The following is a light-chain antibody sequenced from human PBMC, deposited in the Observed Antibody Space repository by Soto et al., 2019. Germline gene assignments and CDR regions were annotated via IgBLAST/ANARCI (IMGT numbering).Light chain of an antibody. CDR2: DNN. CDR1: SSNIGSLYD. J-gene: IGLJ2*01. CDR3: QSYDSSLSASV. Sequence: QSVLTQPPSVSGAPGQRVTISCTGSSSNIGSLYDVHWYQQLPGTAPKLLIYDNNNRPSGVPDRFSGSKSGNSAYLDITGLQAEDEADYYCQSYDSSLSASVFGGGTKVTVL. V-gene: IGLV1-40*01.